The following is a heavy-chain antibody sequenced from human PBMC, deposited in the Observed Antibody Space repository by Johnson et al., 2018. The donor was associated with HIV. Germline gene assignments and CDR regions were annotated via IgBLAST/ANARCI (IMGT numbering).Heavy chain of an antibody. CDR3: ARANRGRNDAFDI. CDR1: GFTFSRYL. J-gene: IGHJ3*02. V-gene: IGHV3-66*01. D-gene: IGHD2-15*01. Sequence: VQLVESGGGLVQPGGSLRLSCGASGFTFSRYLMSWVRQAPGKGLEWVSIIYSGGSTYYTVSVKGRFTISRDNSKNTLYLQMDSLRAGDTAVYYCARANRGRNDAFDIWGQGTMVTVSS. CDR2: IYSGGST.